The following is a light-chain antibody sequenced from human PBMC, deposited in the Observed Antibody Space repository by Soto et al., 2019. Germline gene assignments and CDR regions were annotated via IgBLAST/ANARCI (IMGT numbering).Light chain of an antibody. CDR1: SSDVGGYDY. CDR2: GVN. J-gene: IGLJ1*01. CDR3: SSYTSTTTDV. Sequence: QSALTQPASVSGSPGQSITISCTGTSSDVGGYDYVSWYQQHPGKAPKLMIYGVNNRPSGVSNRFSGSKSGNTASLTISGLQAEDEADYYCSSYTSTTTDVIGTGTKLTVL. V-gene: IGLV2-14*01.